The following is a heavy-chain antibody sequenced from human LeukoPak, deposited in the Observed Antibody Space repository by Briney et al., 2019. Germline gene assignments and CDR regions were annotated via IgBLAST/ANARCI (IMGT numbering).Heavy chain of an antibody. J-gene: IGHJ4*02. CDR3: ARRGGSSSPRSPIDY. CDR2: IEQDGSQR. Sequence: GGSLRLSCTASGFTFSDYWMTWVRQAPGKGPEWVANIEQDGSQRYYVDSVRGRFTISRDNAKNSLFLQMNGLRAEETAVYYCARRGGSSSPRSPIDYWGQGTLVTVSS. CDR1: GFTFSDYW. D-gene: IGHD6-6*01. V-gene: IGHV3-7*01.